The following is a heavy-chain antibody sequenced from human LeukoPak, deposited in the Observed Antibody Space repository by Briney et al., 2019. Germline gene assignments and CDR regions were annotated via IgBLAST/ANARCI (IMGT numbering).Heavy chain of an antibody. Sequence: SETLSLTCAVYGGSFSGYYWSWIRQPPGKGLEWIGEINHSGSTNYNLSLKSRVTISVDTSKNQFSLKLSSVTAADTAVYYCARRPMVRGYYYYYYMDVWGKGTTVTISS. D-gene: IGHD3-10*01. CDR3: ARRPMVRGYYYYYYMDV. V-gene: IGHV4-34*01. CDR1: GGSFSGYY. CDR2: INHSGST. J-gene: IGHJ6*03.